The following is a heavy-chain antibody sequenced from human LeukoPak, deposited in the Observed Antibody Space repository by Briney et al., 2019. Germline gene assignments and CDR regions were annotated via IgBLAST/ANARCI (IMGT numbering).Heavy chain of an antibody. D-gene: IGHD4-17*01. CDR2: IYHSGST. J-gene: IGHJ4*02. CDR3: ARTSSMTTVYFDY. Sequence: SETLSLTCAASGGSISSGGYSWSWIRQPPGKGLEWIGYIYHSGSTYYNPSLKSRVTISVDRSKNQFSLKLSSVTAADTAVYYCARTSSMTTVYFDYWGQGTLVTVSS. CDR1: GGSISSGGYS. V-gene: IGHV4-30-2*01.